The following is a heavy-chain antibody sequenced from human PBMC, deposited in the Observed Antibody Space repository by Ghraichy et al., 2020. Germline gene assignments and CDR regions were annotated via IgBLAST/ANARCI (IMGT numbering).Heavy chain of an antibody. CDR1: GFTFSRYA. Sequence: GESLNTSCAVSGFTFSRYAMHWVRQAPGKGLEWVAVISKDGINKYYEDSVKGRFIISRDNSKNTLNLQVNSLRVEDTAVYWCARDKSESRDWWDGYFDYWGQGTLVTVSS. CDR2: ISKDGINK. J-gene: IGHJ4*02. D-gene: IGHD2-8*02. CDR3: ARDKSESRDWWDGYFDY. V-gene: IGHV3-30*04.